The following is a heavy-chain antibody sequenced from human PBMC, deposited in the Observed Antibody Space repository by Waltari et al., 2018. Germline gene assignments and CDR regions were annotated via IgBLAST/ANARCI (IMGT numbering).Heavy chain of an antibody. Sequence: QVQLVESGGGVVQPGRSLRLSCAASGFTFSSYGMHWVRQAPGKGLEWVAVISYDGSNKYYADSVKGRFTISRENSKNTLYLQMNSLRAEDTAVYYCAKDDSSGYYYYYYYYGMDVWGQGTTVTVSS. J-gene: IGHJ6*02. D-gene: IGHD3-22*01. CDR2: ISYDGSNK. CDR3: AKDDSSGYYYYYYYYGMDV. V-gene: IGHV3-30*18. CDR1: GFTFSSYG.